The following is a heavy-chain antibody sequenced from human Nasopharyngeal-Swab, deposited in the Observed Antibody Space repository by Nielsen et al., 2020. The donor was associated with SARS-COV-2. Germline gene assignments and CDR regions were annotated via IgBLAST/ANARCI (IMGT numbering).Heavy chain of an antibody. V-gene: IGHV3-9*01. CDR3: AKVLYSLLDY. CDR1: GFTFDDYA. D-gene: IGHD3-16*01. J-gene: IGHJ4*02. CDR2: ISWNSGSI. Sequence: SLKISCAASGFTFDDYAMHWVRQAPGKGLEWVSGISWNSGSIGYADSVKGRFTISRDNAKNSLYLQMNSLRAEDTAVYYCAKVLYSLLDYWGQGTLVTVSS.